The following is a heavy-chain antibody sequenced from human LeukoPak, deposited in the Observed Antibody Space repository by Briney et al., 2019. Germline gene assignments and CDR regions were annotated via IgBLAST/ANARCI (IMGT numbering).Heavy chain of an antibody. V-gene: IGHV4-59*08. CDR2: IYGSGST. CDR1: GASLSSHY. J-gene: IGHJ4*02. CDR3: ARNVGWYSHDS. Sequence: SATLSLTCTVSGASLSSHYWSWIRQPPGKGLEWIGYIYGSGSTHYDPSLRSRVTISEDTSKNQFSLKLTSVTAADTAVYYCARNVGWYSHDSWGQGTLVTVSS. D-gene: IGHD6-19*01.